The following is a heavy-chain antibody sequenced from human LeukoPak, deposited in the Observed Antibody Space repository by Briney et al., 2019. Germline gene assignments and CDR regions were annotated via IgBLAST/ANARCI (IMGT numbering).Heavy chain of an antibody. J-gene: IGHJ6*03. V-gene: IGHV4-38-2*02. Sequence: SETLSLTCAVSGYSIGSDFYWGWIRQTPGKGLAWLGSVSHNTGASYNPSFKSRATISLDTSKNHFSLTLTSVTAADTAVYFCAREPGWGHNYYYMDVWGKGTTVAVSS. CDR1: GYSIGSDFY. CDR3: AREPGWGHNYYYMDV. CDR2: VSHNTGA. D-gene: IGHD1-26*01.